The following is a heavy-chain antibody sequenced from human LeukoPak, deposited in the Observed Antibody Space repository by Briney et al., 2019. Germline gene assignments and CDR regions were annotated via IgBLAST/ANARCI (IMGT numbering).Heavy chain of an antibody. CDR3: AKDPHMTWIQLWTTNYYDSSGYYATTPFDY. V-gene: IGHV3-23*01. Sequence: GGSLRLSCAASGFTFSSYAMSWVRQAPGKGLEWVSAISGSGGSTYYADSVKGRFTISRDNSKNTLYLQMNSLRAEDTAVYYCAKDPHMTWIQLWTTNYYDSSGYYATTPFDYWGQGTLVTVSS. D-gene: IGHD3-22*01. CDR1: GFTFSSYA. J-gene: IGHJ4*02. CDR2: ISGSGGST.